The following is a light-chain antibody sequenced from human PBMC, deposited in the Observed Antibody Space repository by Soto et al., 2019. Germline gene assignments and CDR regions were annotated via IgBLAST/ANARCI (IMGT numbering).Light chain of an antibody. V-gene: IGKV3-11*01. Sequence: EIVLTQFPATLSLFPGETAILSCRASQTVGTYLAWYQQKPGQAPRLLISDASNRATGVPTRFSGSGSGTDFTLTISSLEPEDFAVYFCQQRNNWPRITFGQGTRLEIK. CDR3: QQRNNWPRIT. J-gene: IGKJ5*01. CDR1: QTVGTY. CDR2: DAS.